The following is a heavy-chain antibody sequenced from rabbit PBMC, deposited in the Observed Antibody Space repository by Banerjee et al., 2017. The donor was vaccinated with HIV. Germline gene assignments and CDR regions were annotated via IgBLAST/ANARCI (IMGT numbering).Heavy chain of an antibody. CDR3: ARDPSYDEYGDSLYYFDL. CDR1: GFSFSSSYW. J-gene: IGHJ4*01. Sequence: QEQLVESGGGLVTPGASLTLTCTASGFSFSSSYWMCWVRQAPGKGLEWIGTISTGGTTDYASWVDGRFTISSDNAQNTVDLQMNSLTAADTATYFCARDPSYDEYGDSLYYFDLWGPGTLVTVS. D-gene: IGHD2-1*01. CDR2: ISTGGTT. V-gene: IGHV1S45*01.